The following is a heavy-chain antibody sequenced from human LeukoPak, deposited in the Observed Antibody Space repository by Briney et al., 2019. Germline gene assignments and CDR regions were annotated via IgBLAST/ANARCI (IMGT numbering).Heavy chain of an antibody. Sequence: GGSLRLSCAASGFTFSSYWMHWVRQAPGKGLVWVSRINTDGSSTTYADSVKGRFTISRDNAKNSLYLQMNSLRAEDTAVYYCAIYCTNGVCYTGWGQGTLVTVSS. CDR3: AIYCTNGVCYTG. J-gene: IGHJ4*02. D-gene: IGHD2-8*01. CDR2: INTDGSST. V-gene: IGHV3-74*01. CDR1: GFTFSSYW.